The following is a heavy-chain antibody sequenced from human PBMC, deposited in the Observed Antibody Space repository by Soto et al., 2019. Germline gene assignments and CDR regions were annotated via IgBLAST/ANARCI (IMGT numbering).Heavy chain of an antibody. D-gene: IGHD2-15*01. CDR2: ISSSSSYI. V-gene: IGHV3-21*01. CDR1: GFTFSSYS. Sequence: GGSLRLSCAASGFTFSSYSMNWVRQAPGKGLEWVSSISSSSSYIYYADSVKGRFTISRDNAKNSLYLQMNSLRAEDTAVYYWARWGTTYCSGGSCYPRNDAFDIWGQGTMVTVSS. J-gene: IGHJ3*02. CDR3: ARWGTTYCSGGSCYPRNDAFDI.